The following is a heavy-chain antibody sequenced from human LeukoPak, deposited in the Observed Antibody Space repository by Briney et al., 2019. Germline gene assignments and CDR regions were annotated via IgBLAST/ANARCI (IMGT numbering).Heavy chain of an antibody. CDR3: ARDVSRGGYSSGWTAPYYYGMDV. CDR2: IYYSGST. V-gene: IGHV4-59*01. J-gene: IGHJ6*02. Sequence: SETLSLTCTVSGGSISSYYWSWIRQPPGKGLEWIGYIYYSGSTNYNPSLKSRVTISVDTSKNQFSLKLSSVTAADTAVYYCARDVSRGGYSSGWTAPYYYGMDVWGQGTTVTVSS. D-gene: IGHD6-19*01. CDR1: GGSISSYY.